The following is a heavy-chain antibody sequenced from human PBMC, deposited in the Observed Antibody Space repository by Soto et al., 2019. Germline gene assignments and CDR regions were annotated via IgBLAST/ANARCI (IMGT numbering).Heavy chain of an antibody. J-gene: IGHJ4*02. D-gene: IGHD2-2*01. CDR1: GFTFSSYA. CDR2: ISGSGGST. CDR3: AKKSRVGYCSSTSCYFVY. V-gene: IGHV3-23*01. Sequence: GGSLRLSCAASGFTFSSYAMSWVRQAPGKGLEWVSAISGSGGSTYYADSVKGRFTISRDNSKNTLYLQMNSLRAEDTAVYYCAKKSRVGYCSSTSCYFVYWGQGTLVTVSS.